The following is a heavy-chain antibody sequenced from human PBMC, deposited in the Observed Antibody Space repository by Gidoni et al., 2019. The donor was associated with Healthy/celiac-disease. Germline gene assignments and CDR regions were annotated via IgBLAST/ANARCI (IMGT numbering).Heavy chain of an antibody. V-gene: IGHV4-34*01. CDR2: INHSGST. J-gene: IGHJ3*02. Sequence: QVQLQQWGAGLLKPSETLSLTCAVYGWSLSGYYWSWIRQPPGKGLEWLGEINHSGSTNYKPSLKSRVTISVDTSKNQFSLKLSSVTAADTAVYYCARGLPLVGARKSAAFDIWGQGTMVTVSS. CDR3: ARGLPLVGARKSAAFDI. CDR1: GWSLSGYY. D-gene: IGHD1-26*01.